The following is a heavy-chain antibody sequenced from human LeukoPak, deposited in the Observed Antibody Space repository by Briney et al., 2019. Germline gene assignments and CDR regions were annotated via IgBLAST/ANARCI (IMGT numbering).Heavy chain of an antibody. J-gene: IGHJ4*02. V-gene: IGHV3-30*04. CDR1: GFTFSSCA. D-gene: IGHD2-2*03. CDR3: ARVGDRSGNGYSH. CDR2: ISYDGSNK. Sequence: GGSLRLSCAASGFTFSSCAMHWVRQAPGKGLEWVAVISYDGSNKYYADSVKGRFTISRDNSKNTLYLQMNSLRAEDTAVYYCARVGDRSGNGYSHWGQGTLVTVSS.